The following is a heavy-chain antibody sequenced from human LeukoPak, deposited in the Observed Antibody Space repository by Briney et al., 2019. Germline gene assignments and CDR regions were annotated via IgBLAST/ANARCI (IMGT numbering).Heavy chain of an antibody. CDR3: ATDFRITIFGVVIQADAFDI. CDR2: ITSSSSHV. Sequence: GGSLRLSCAASGFTFSSYSMNWVRQAPGTGLEWVSSITSSSSHVYYADSVKGRFTISRDNAKNSLYLQMNSLRAEDTAVYYCATDFRITIFGVVIQADAFDIWGQGTMVTVSS. D-gene: IGHD3-3*01. V-gene: IGHV3-21*01. CDR1: GFTFSSYS. J-gene: IGHJ3*02.